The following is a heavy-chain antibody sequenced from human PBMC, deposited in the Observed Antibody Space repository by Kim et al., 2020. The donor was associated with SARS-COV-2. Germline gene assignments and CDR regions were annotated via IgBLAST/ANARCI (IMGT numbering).Heavy chain of an antibody. Sequence: GNGNTSYAQEFQGRGTITRDTSASTAYMELSSLRSEDTAVYYCALTTVTTWGQGTLVTVSS. J-gene: IGHJ5*02. V-gene: IGHV1-3*01. D-gene: IGHD4-17*01. CDR2: GNGNT. CDR3: ALTTVTT.